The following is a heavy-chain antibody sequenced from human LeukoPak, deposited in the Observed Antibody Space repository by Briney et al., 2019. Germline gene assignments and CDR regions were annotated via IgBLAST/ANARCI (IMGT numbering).Heavy chain of an antibody. CDR1: GFTVSSNY. J-gene: IGHJ5*02. CDR2: MYSGGST. Sequence: PGGSLRLSCAASGFTVSSNYMSWVRQAPGKGLEWVSVMYSGGSTYYADSVKGRFTISRDNSKSTLYLQMNSLRAEDTAVYYCARRETKSGYAWGHNWFDPWGQGTLVTVSS. V-gene: IGHV3-53*01. CDR3: ARRETKSGYAWGHNWFDP. D-gene: IGHD5-12*01.